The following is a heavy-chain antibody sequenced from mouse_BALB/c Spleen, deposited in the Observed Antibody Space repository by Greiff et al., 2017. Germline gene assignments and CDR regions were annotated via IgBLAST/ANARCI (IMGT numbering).Heavy chain of an antibody. D-gene: IGHD2-3*01. CDR1: GFSLTSSG. J-gene: IGHJ3*01. Sequence: VQLQQSGPGLVQPSQSLSITCTVSGFSLTSSGVHWVRQSPGKGLEWLGVIWSGGSTDYNAAFISRLSISKDNSKSQVFFKMNSLQANDTAIYYCARRDDGYCWFAYWGQGTLVTVSA. V-gene: IGHV2-2*02. CDR2: IWSGGST. CDR3: ARRDDGYCWFAY.